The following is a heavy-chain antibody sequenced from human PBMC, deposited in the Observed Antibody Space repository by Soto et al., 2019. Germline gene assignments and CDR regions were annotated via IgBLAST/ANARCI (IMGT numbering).Heavy chain of an antibody. D-gene: IGHD3-9*01. Sequence: ASVKVSCKASGYTFTSYGISLVRQAPGQGLEWMGWISAYNGNTNYAQKLQGRVTMTTDTSTSTAYMELRSLRSDDTAVYYCASHMERYFEGGMDVWGQGTTVTVSS. V-gene: IGHV1-18*04. CDR3: ASHMERYFEGGMDV. J-gene: IGHJ6*02. CDR1: GYTFTSYG. CDR2: ISAYNGNT.